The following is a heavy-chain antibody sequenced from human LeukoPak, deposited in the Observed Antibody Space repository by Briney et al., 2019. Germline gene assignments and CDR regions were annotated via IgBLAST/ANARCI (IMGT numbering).Heavy chain of an antibody. Sequence: PSETLSLTCNVSGGSISSGGHYWNWIRQHPGKGLEWIGYIFHSGSTYYNPSLESRVKISVDKSKNHFSLKLSFVTAADTAVYYCASLRYFDWFLDYWGQGTLVTVSS. J-gene: IGHJ4*02. D-gene: IGHD3-9*01. CDR1: GGSISSGGHY. CDR2: IFHSGST. V-gene: IGHV4-31*03. CDR3: ASLRYFDWFLDY.